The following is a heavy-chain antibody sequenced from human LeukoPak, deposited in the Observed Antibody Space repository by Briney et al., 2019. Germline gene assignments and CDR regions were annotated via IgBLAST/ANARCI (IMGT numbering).Heavy chain of an antibody. CDR2: MNPNSGNT. J-gene: IGHJ4*02. Sequence: ASVKVSCKASGGTFSSYAINWVRQATGQGLEWMGWMNPNSGNTGYAQKFQGRVTMTRNTSISTAYMELSSLRSEDTAVYYCARGLDCSSTSCSDYWGQGTLVTVSS. V-gene: IGHV1-8*02. CDR1: GGTFSSYA. D-gene: IGHD2-2*01. CDR3: ARGLDCSSTSCSDY.